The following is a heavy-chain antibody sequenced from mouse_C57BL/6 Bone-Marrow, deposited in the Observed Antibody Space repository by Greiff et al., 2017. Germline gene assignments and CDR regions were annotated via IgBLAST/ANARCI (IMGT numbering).Heavy chain of an antibody. CDR3: ERWGYDYDPDD. V-gene: IGHV1-50*01. CDR2: IDPSARYT. CDR1: GYTFTSYW. J-gene: IGHJ2*01. D-gene: IGHD2-4*01. Sequence: QVQLQQPGAELVKPGASVKLSCKASGYTFTSYWMQWVKQRPGQGLEWIGEIDPSARYTNYNHTFKGKATMTVDTSSSTAYMQLSSLTSEDSAVYYCERWGYDYDPDDWGQGTTLTVSS.